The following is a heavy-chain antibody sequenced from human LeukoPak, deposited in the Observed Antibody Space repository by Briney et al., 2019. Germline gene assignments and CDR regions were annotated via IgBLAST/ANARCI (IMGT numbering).Heavy chain of an antibody. CDR2: TYYSGST. CDR3: AGWGFANYYYYYGMDV. Sequence: SETLSLTCTVSGGSISSYYWSWIRQPPGKGLEWIGYTYYSGSTNYNPSLKSRVTISVDTSKNQFSLKLSSVTAAGTAVYYCAGWGFANYYYYYGMDVGGQGTTVTVSS. CDR1: GGSISSYY. V-gene: IGHV4-59*01. J-gene: IGHJ6*02. D-gene: IGHD6-19*01.